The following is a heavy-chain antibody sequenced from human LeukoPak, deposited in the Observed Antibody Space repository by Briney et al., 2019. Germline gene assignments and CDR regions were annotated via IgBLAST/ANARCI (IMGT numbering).Heavy chain of an antibody. Sequence: PGGSLRLSCAASGFTVSSNYMSWVRQAPGKGLEWVSVIYSGGSTYYADSVKGRFTISRDNSKNTLYLQMNSLRAEDTAVYYCERDFAMVRGVISYWGQGTLVTVSS. V-gene: IGHV3-66*02. CDR3: ERDFAMVRGVISY. J-gene: IGHJ4*02. CDR2: IYSGGST. CDR1: GFTVSSNY. D-gene: IGHD3-10*01.